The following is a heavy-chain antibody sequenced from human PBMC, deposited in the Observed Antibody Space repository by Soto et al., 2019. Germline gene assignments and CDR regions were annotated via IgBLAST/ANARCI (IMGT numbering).Heavy chain of an antibody. CDR1: GGSISTNY. V-gene: IGHV4-59*01. CDR3: ARGDSHSSGYLIVGVLNQ. D-gene: IGHD3-22*01. CDR2: IYNSGSS. Sequence: QVQLQESGPGLVKPSETLSLTCTVSGGSISTNYWSCIRQPPGKGLEWIGYIYNSGSSNYNPSLKSRVTISVDKSKNHFSQQLASVTAADTAGYYCARGDSHSSGYLIVGVLNQWGQGTLVTVSS. J-gene: IGHJ4*02.